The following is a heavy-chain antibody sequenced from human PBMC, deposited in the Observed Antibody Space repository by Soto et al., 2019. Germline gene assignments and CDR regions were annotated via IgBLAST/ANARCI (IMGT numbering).Heavy chain of an antibody. CDR1: GFTFSNFP. D-gene: IGHD6-19*01. CDR3: ARGGLGSGWYHFDS. Sequence: QVQLVESGGGVVQPGRSLRLSCAASGFTFSNFPIHWVRQAPGKGLEWVTVISYDGSDEYYADSVKGRFIISRDNYKNALYLQMNSLIPEDSGLYFCARGGLGSGWYHFDSWGQGTLVNVSS. J-gene: IGHJ4*02. CDR2: ISYDGSDE. V-gene: IGHV3-30-3*01.